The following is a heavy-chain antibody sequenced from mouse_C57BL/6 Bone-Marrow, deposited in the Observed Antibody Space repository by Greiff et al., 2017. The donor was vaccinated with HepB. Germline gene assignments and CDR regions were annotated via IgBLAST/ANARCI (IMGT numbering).Heavy chain of an antibody. J-gene: IGHJ3*01. CDR1: GFSFNTYA. CDR3: VRPHYDSAWFAY. CDR2: IRSKSNNYAT. V-gene: IGHV10-1*01. D-gene: IGHD2-4*01. Sequence: EVMLVESGGGLVQPKGSLKLSCAASGFSFNTYAMNWVRQAPGKGLEWVARIRSKSNNYATYYADSVKDRFTISRDDSESMLYLQMNNLKTEDTAMYYCVRPHYDSAWFAYWGQGTLVTVSA.